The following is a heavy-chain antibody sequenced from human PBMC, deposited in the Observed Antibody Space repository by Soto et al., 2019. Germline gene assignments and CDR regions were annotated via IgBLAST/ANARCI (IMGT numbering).Heavy chain of an antibody. CDR3: ARGGYSGYDSPGFDP. Sequence: QVQLVQSGAEVKKPGSSVKVSCKASGGTFSSYAISWVRQAPGQGLEWMGGIIPIFGTANYAQKFQGRVTITAHESTSTAYRELSSLRPEDTAVYSCARGGYSGYDSPGFDPWGQGTLVTVSS. CDR2: IIPIFGTA. D-gene: IGHD5-12*01. J-gene: IGHJ5*02. V-gene: IGHV1-69*12. CDR1: GGTFSSYA.